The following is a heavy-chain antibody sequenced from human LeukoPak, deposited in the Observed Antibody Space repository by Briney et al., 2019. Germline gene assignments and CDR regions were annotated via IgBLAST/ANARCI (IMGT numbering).Heavy chain of an antibody. CDR3: ARDHDWDYMDV. D-gene: IGHD3-9*01. CDR1: GFTFSDYW. CDR2: INSDGRIT. V-gene: IGHV3-74*01. J-gene: IGHJ6*03. Sequence: GGSLRLSCAASGFTFSDYWMHWVRQAPGKGLVGVSRINSDGRITNYADSVKGRFTISRDNAKNTLYLQMNSLRAEDTAVYYCARDHDWDYMDVWGKGTTVTVSS.